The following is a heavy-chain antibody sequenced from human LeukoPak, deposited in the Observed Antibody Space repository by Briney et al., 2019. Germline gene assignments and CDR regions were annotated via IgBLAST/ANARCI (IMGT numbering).Heavy chain of an antibody. CDR3: YHGSGSYYKRGYYFDY. Sequence: ASVKVSCKASGYTSTGYYMHWVRQAPGQGLEWMGWINPNSGGTNYAQKFQGRVTMTRDTSISTAYMELSRLRPDDTAVYYCYHGSGSYYKRGYYFDYWGQGTLVTVSS. D-gene: IGHD3-10*01. V-gene: IGHV1-2*02. J-gene: IGHJ4*02. CDR2: INPNSGGT. CDR1: GYTSTGYY.